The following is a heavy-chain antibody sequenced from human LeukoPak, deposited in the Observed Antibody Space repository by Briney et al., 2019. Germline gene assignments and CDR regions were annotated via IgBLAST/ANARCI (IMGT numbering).Heavy chain of an antibody. Sequence: ASVKVSCKASGYTFTTYGFIWVRQAPGQGLQWMGWISAYNGNTNYTQKFQGRVTMTTDTSTSTAYMELRSLRSDDTAVYFCARGPRALSTDYYNYYMDVWGKGITVTVPS. CDR1: GYTFTTYG. J-gene: IGHJ6*03. V-gene: IGHV1-18*01. CDR2: ISAYNGNT. CDR3: ARGPRALSTDYYNYYMDV.